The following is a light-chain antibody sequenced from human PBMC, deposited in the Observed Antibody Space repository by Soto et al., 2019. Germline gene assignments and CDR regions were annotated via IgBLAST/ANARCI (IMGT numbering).Light chain of an antibody. CDR1: QSVSSSY. V-gene: IGKV3-20*01. Sequence: EIALTQSAGTLSLFPGERATLSCRASQSVSSSYLAWYQQKPGQAPRLLIYGASSRATGIPDRFSGSGSGTDFTLTISRLEPEDFAVYYCQQFGTYTFGPGTKVDIK. J-gene: IGKJ3*01. CDR2: GAS. CDR3: QQFGTYT.